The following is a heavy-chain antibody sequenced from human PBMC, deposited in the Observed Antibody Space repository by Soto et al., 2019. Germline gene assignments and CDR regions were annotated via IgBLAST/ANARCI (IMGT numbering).Heavy chain of an antibody. CDR1: GYTFTNHY. J-gene: IGHJ4*02. CDR3: ARPKYGETYFDS. D-gene: IGHD2-21*01. CDR2: INPYSGGT. Sequence: ASVKVSCKASGYTFTNHYIHWLRQAPGQSLEWMGWINPYSGGTHFARKFQDRVTMARDTSVSTAYMELSSLKSDDTAVYYCARPKYGETYFDSWGQGTVVTVSS. V-gene: IGHV1-2*02.